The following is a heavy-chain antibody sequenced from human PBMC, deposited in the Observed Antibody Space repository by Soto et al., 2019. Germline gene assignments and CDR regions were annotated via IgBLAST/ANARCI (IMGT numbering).Heavy chain of an antibody. CDR1: GFTVSTYG. D-gene: IGHD2-8*02. CDR3: TGEVASGY. CDR2: ISRDGGTK. V-gene: IGHV3-30*03. J-gene: IGHJ4*01. Sequence: QVQLVESGGGVVQPGRSLRLSCAVSGFTVSTYGMHWVRQAPGKGLEWVAVISRDGGTKYYADSVKGRFTISRDNSRNKLFLEMNSLRGDDMAVYYCTGEVASGYWGHGTLVTVSS.